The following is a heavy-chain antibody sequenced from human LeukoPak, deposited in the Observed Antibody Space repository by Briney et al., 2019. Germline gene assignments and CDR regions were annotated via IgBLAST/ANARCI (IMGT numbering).Heavy chain of an antibody. CDR2: ISGSGGST. CDR1: GFTFISYA. CDR3: ARGRKLGLAY. D-gene: IGHD7-27*01. Sequence: GGSLRLSCAASGFTFISYAMSWVRQAPGKGLEWVSAISGSGGSTYYADSVKGRFTISRDNSKNTLYLQMTSLRAEDTAVYYCARGRKLGLAYWGQGTLVTVSS. J-gene: IGHJ4*02. V-gene: IGHV3-23*01.